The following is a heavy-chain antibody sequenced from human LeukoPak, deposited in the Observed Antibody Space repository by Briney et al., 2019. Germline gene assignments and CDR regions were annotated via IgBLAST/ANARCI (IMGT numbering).Heavy chain of an antibody. CDR2: IYTSGST. CDR1: GGSISSGSYY. J-gene: IGHJ4*02. CDR3: ARGPSYSGSYMLDY. V-gene: IGHV4-61*02. Sequence: SQTLSLTCTVSGGSISSGSYYWSWIRQPAGKGLEWIGRIYTSGSTNYNPSLKSRVTMSVDTSKNQFSLKLSSVTAADTAVYYCARGPSYSGSYMLDYWGQGTLVTVSS. D-gene: IGHD1-26*01.